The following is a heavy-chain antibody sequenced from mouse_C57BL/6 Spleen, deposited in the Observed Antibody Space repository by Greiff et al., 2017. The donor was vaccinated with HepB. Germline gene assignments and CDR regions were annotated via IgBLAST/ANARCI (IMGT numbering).Heavy chain of an antibody. CDR2: IDPSDSET. V-gene: IGHV1-52*01. Sequence: QLQQPGAELVRPGSSVKLSCKASGYTFTSYWMHWVKQRPIQGLEWIGNIDPSDSETHYNQKFKDKATLTVDKSSSTAYMQLSSLTSEDSAVYYCARGALLRYFDYWGQGTTLTVSS. J-gene: IGHJ2*01. CDR3: ARGALLRYFDY. D-gene: IGHD1-2*01. CDR1: GYTFTSYW.